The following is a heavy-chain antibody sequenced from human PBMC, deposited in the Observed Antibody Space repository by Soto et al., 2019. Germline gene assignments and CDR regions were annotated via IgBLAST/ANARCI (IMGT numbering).Heavy chain of an antibody. V-gene: IGHV3-33*01. D-gene: IGHD3-9*01. CDR1: GFTFSSYG. CDR3: ARDLKSYYDILTGPNWLDP. Sequence: QPGGSLRLSCAASGFTFSSYGMHWVRQAPGKGLERVAVIWYDGSNKYYAASVKGRFTISRDNSKNTLYLQMNSLRAEDTAVYYCARDLKSYYDILTGPNWLDPWGQGT. J-gene: IGHJ5*02. CDR2: IWYDGSNK.